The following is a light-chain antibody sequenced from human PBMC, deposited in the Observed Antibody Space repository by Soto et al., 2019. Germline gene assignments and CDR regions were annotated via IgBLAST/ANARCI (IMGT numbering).Light chain of an antibody. J-gene: IGKJ1*01. CDR1: QSVSSN. CDR2: GAS. Sequence: EIVMTQAPATLSVSPGERATLSCRASQSVSSNLAWYQQKPGQAPRLLIYGASTRATGIPARFSGSGSGTEFTLTIRSLQSEDFAVYYCQQYNNWTEWTFGQGTKVEIK. V-gene: IGKV3-15*01. CDR3: QQYNNWTEWT.